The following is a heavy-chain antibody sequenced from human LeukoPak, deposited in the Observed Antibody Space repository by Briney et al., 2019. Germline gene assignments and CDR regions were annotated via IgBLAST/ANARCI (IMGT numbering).Heavy chain of an antibody. CDR3: ARVRIEMATLDAFDI. D-gene: IGHD5-24*01. V-gene: IGHV3-21*01. Sequence: GGSLRLSCAASGFTFSSYSMNWVRQAPGKGLEWVSSISSSSSYIYYADSVKGRFTISRDNAKNSLYLQMNSLRAEDTAVYYCARVRIEMATLDAFDIWGQGTTVTVSS. J-gene: IGHJ3*02. CDR2: ISSSSSYI. CDR1: GFTFSSYS.